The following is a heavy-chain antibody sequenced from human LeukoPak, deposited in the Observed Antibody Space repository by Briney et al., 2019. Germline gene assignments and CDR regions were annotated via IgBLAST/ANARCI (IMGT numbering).Heavy chain of an antibody. J-gene: IGHJ4*02. CDR3: ARDPPRAAWVFDY. CDR2: ITSGGGTT. CDR1: GFTFSSYW. D-gene: IGHD6-25*01. Sequence: GGSLRLSCAASGFTFSSYWMHWVRQAPGKGLVWVSAITSGGGTTYYAGSVKGRFTISRDNSKNTLYLQMNSLRAEDTAVYYCARDPPRAAWVFDYWGQGTLVSVSS. V-gene: IGHV3-23*01.